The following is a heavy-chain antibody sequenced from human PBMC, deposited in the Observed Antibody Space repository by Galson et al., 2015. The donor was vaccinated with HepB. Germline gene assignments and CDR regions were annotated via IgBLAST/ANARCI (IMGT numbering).Heavy chain of an antibody. CDR3: ARDSGFCSGGSCYPALFDY. J-gene: IGHJ4*02. CDR2: ISSSTSTI. D-gene: IGHD2-15*01. V-gene: IGHV3-48*04. CDR1: GFTFSSYS. Sequence: LRLSCAASGFTFSSYSMNWVRQAPGKGLEWVSYISSSTSTIYYADSVKGRFTISRDNAKNSLYLQMNSLRAEDTAVYYCARDSGFCSGGSCYPALFDYWGQGTLVTVSS.